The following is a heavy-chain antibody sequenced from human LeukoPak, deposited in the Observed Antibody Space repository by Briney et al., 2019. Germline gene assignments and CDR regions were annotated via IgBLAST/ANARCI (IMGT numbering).Heavy chain of an antibody. J-gene: IGHJ1*01. V-gene: IGHV1-69*04. CDR1: GGTFSSYT. CDR2: IIPILGIA. D-gene: IGHD3-22*01. CDR3: ARDRSGYNPEYFQH. Sequence: SVKVSCKASGGTFSSYTISWVRQAPGQGLEWMGRIIPILGIANYAQKFQGRVTTTADKSTSTAYMELSSLRSEDTAVYYCARDRSGYNPEYFQHWGQGTLVTVSS.